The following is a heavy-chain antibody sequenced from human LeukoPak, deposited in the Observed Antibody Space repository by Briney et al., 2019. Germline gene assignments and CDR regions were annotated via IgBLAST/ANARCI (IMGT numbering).Heavy chain of an antibody. D-gene: IGHD2-15*01. CDR3: ARDQGGGAFDI. CDR2: ISAYKGNR. CDR1: AYTFTSYG. V-gene: IGHV1-18*01. J-gene: IGHJ3*02. Sequence: ASVKVSCKASAYTFTSYGITWVRQAPGQGLEWMGWISAYKGNRNYAQKFQGRVTMTTDTATSTAYMELRSLRSDDTAVYYCARDQGGGAFDIWGQGTMVTVSS.